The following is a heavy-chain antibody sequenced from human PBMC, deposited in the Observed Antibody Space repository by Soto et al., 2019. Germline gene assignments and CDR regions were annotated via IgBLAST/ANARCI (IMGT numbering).Heavy chain of an antibody. CDR3: AREGFRFRNYGHYYYYYGMDV. D-gene: IGHD1-7*01. CDR2: IIPIFGTA. Sequence: VSCKASGGTFSSYAISWVRQAPGQGLEWMGGIIPIFGTANYAQKFQGRVTITADKSTSTAYMELSSLRSEDTAVYYCAREGFRFRNYGHYYYYYGMDVWGQGTTVTVSS. V-gene: IGHV1-69*06. J-gene: IGHJ6*02. CDR1: GGTFSSYA.